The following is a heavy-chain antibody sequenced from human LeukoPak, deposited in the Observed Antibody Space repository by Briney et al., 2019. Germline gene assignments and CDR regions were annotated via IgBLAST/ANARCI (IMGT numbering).Heavy chain of an antibody. CDR2: ISSSSSTI. CDR1: GFTFSSYN. J-gene: IGHJ4*02. Sequence: GGSLRLSCAASGFTFSSYNMNWVRQAPGKGLEWVSYISSSSSTIYYADSVKGRFTISRDNSRNTLYVQMNSLRAEDTAVYYCASGPYCRGGTCYLPFDYWGQGTLVTVSS. CDR3: ASGPYCRGGTCYLPFDY. D-gene: IGHD2-15*01. V-gene: IGHV3-48*01.